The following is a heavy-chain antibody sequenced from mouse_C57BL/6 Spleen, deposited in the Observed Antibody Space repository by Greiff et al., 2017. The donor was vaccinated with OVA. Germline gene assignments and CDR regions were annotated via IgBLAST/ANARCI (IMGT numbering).Heavy chain of an antibody. J-gene: IGHJ2*01. CDR1: GYTFTSYW. CDR3: ARKKDTKDYFDY. V-gene: IGHV1-7*01. Sequence: VQLVESGAELAKPGASVKLSCKASGYTFTSYWMNWVKQRPGQGLNWIGYINPSSGYTKYNQKFKDKATLTADKSSSTAYMQLSSLTYEDSAVYYCARKKDTKDYFDYWGQGTTLTVSS. D-gene: IGHD1-1*01. CDR2: INPSSGYT.